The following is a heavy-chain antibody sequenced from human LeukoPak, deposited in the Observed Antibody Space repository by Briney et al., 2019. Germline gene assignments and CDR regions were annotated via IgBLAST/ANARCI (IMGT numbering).Heavy chain of an antibody. D-gene: IGHD6-19*01. CDR3: ARDQGSGWYNNDAFDI. CDR2: IRYDGSNK. J-gene: IGHJ3*02. V-gene: IGHV3-30*02. CDR1: GFTFSSYG. Sequence: PGGSLRLSCAASGFTFSSYGMHWVRQAPGKGLEWVAFIRYDGSNKYYADSVKGRFTISRDNAKNSLYLQMNSLRAEDTAVYYCARDQGSGWYNNDAFDIWGQGTMVTVSS.